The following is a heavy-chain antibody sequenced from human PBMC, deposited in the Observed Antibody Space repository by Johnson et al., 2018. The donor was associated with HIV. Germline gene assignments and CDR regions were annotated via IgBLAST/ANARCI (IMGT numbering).Heavy chain of an antibody. V-gene: IGHV3-13*01. J-gene: IGHJ3*02. D-gene: IGHD3-3*01. CDR2: IGTAGDT. Sequence: VQLVESGGGLVQPGGSLRLSCAASGFTFSSYDMHWVRQATGKGLEWVSAIGTAGDTYYTGSVKGRFTISRDNSKNTLYVQMISLRAEDTAVYYCAKERSTYYNFWSGSAGNDAFDIWGQGTMVTVSS. CDR3: AKERSTYYNFWSGSAGNDAFDI. CDR1: GFTFSSYD.